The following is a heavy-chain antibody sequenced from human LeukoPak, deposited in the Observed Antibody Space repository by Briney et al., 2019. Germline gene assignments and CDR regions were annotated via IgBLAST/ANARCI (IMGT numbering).Heavy chain of an antibody. CDR3: ARQDHGPDY. CDR1: GFTFSNHW. D-gene: IGHD1-14*01. CDR2: INKDGSEK. Sequence: PAGSLRLSCSASGFTFSNHWMNWIRQAPGKGLEWVANINKDGSEKNYVDSVKGRFTISRDNAKNSLYLQMNYLRPEDTAVYYCARQDHGPDYWGQGTLVTVSS. V-gene: IGHV3-7*01. J-gene: IGHJ4*02.